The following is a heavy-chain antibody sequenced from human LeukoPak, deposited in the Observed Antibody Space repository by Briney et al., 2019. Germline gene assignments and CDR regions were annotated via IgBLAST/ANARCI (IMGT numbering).Heavy chain of an antibody. CDR3: TTGYYYDSSGYYVSGVY. D-gene: IGHD3-22*01. CDR2: IKSKTDGGTT. CDR1: GFTFSNAW. V-gene: IGHV3-15*01. Sequence: GGSLRLSCAASGFTFSNAWMSWVRQAPGKGLEWVGRIKSKTDGGTTDYAAPVKGRFTNSRDDSKNTLYLQMNSLKTEDTAVYYCTTGYYYDSSGYYVSGVYWGQGTLVTVSS. J-gene: IGHJ4*02.